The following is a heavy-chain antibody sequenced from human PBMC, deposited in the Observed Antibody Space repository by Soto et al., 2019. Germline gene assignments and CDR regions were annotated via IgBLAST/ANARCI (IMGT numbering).Heavy chain of an antibody. J-gene: IGHJ6*02. V-gene: IGHV3-13*01. CDR3: ARDSPTYCSGGSCYGMDV. Sequence: GGSLRLSCAASGFTFSSYDMHWVRQATGKGLEWVSAIGTAGDTYYPGSVKGRFTISRENAKNSLYLQMNSLRAGDTAVYYCARDSPTYCSGGSCYGMDVWGQGTTVTVSS. CDR2: IGTAGDT. D-gene: IGHD2-15*01. CDR1: GFTFSSYD.